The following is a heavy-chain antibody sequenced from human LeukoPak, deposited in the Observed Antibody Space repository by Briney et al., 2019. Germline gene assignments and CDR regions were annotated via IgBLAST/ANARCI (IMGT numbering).Heavy chain of an antibody. J-gene: IGHJ4*02. CDR2: INPGGSSI. V-gene: IGHV3-74*01. CDR1: GFTFSSYW. Sequence: GGSLRLSCAASGFTFSSYWMHWVCQVPGKGLVWVARINPGGSSITYADSVKGRFTISRDNAKNTLYLQMDSLRAEDTGVYYCARSNQADDYWGQGTLVTVSS. D-gene: IGHD1-14*01. CDR3: ARSNQADDY.